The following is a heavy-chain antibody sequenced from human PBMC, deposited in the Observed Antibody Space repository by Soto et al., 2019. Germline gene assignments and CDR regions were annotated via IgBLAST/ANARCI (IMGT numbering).Heavy chain of an antibody. CDR3: ARGKHCTDGICSFSEYSYYLDV. D-gene: IGHD2-8*01. CDR1: GSSFSVSI. V-gene: IGHV3-21*02. J-gene: IGHJ6*03. CDR2: ISTSSHYI. Sequence: EVQLVESGGDLVKPGESLRLSCAASGSSFSVSIMNWVRQAPGKGLEWVSSISTSSHYIYYADSVKGRFAIFRDNAKNSLYLQMDNLRDEDTAVYYCARGKHCTDGICSFSEYSYYLDVWGKGTTVTVSS.